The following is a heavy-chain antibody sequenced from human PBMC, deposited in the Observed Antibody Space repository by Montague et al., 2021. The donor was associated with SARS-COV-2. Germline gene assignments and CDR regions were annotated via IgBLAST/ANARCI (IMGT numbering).Heavy chain of an antibody. CDR1: GGANSSYT. CDR3: ARVPFVGRPFMNYYYGMDV. Sequence: SETLSLTFTGSGGANSSYTWSRIRQPPGTGLEWSWYIYYSGNTNYNPSLKSRVTISVYTSKNQFSLKLSSVTAADTAVYYCARVPFVGRPFMNYYYGMDVWGQGTTVTVSS. V-gene: IGHV4-59*01. CDR2: IYYSGNT. D-gene: IGHD3-16*01. J-gene: IGHJ6*02.